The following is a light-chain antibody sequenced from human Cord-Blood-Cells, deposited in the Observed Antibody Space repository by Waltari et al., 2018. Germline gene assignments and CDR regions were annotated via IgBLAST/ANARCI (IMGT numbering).Light chain of an antibody. Sequence: SYELTQPPSVSVSPGQTASITCSGDKLGDKYACWYQQKPGQSPVLVIYQDSKRPSGIPERFAGSNSGNTATLTISGTQAMDEADYYCQAWDSSTSYVVFGGGTKLIVL. V-gene: IGLV3-1*01. CDR3: QAWDSSTSYVV. J-gene: IGLJ2*01. CDR1: KLGDKY. CDR2: QDS.